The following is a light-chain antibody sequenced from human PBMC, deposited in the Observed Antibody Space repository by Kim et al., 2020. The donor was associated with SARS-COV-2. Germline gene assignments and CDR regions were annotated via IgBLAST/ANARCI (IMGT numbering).Light chain of an antibody. CDR2: AAS. Sequence: DIQMTQSPSSLSASVGDRVTITCRASQSITNYLNWYQQKPGKAPKVLIYAASTLQSGVPSRFSGGGSGTDFTLTISSPQPDDFATYYCQQSYTMPRTFGPGTKVDIK. CDR1: QSITNY. CDR3: QQSYTMPRT. V-gene: IGKV1-39*01. J-gene: IGKJ1*01.